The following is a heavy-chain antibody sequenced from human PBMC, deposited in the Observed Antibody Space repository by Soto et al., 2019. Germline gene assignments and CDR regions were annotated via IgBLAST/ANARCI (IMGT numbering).Heavy chain of an antibody. J-gene: IGHJ4*02. V-gene: IGHV4-59*11. D-gene: IGHD1-20*01. CDR1: GGSISNHY. CDR3: TRDNWYSEY. CDR2: IYYNGNT. Sequence: QVQLQESGPGLVKPSETLSLTCSVYGGSISNHYWSWIRQPPGKGLEWLGYIYYNGNTNYNPSLKRRVTMSVDTSRNQLSRKLTTVTAADTAVYYCTRDNWYSEYWGQGALVTVSS.